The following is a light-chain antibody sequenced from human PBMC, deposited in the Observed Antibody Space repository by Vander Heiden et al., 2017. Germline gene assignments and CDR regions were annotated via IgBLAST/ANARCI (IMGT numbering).Light chain of an antibody. CDR2: QKVEAYK. V-gene: IGLV5-45*03. CDR3: MTWHSSALGYV. J-gene: IGLJ1*01. CDR1: SGINVCTYR. Sequence: QAVLTQPSSLSPSPGAPASLTSTLPSGINVCTYRIYWYQQKPGSPPQYLLTQKVEAYKQQGSGVPSRFSGCKAASANAATLPICGLQYEDEDGYSCMTWHSSALGYVFGGGTKFTVL.